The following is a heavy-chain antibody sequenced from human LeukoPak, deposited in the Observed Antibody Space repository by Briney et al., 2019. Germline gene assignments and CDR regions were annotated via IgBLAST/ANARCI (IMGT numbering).Heavy chain of an antibody. Sequence: PGGSLRLSCAASGFSFSNYWMSWVRQAPGKGLEWVANIKEDGSDLYYVDSVKGRFTISRDNAKNSLYLQMNSLRAEDTAVYYCARAGSYWGARSFYDSWGQGTLVTVSS. CDR1: GFSFSNYW. CDR2: IKEDGSDL. J-gene: IGHJ4*02. D-gene: IGHD3-10*01. CDR3: ARAGSYWGARSFYDS. V-gene: IGHV3-7*04.